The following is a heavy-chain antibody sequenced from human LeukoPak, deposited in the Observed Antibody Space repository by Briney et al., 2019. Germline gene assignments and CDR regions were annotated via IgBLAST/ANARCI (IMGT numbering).Heavy chain of an antibody. CDR2: ISYDGSNN. Sequence: GGSLRLSCAASGFTFSSYAMRWVRQPPGKGLGWVAVISYDGSNNYYAAYVKGRFTISRDNSQNTLYLEMNSLRAEDTAVYYCARDKLSGGSAGLDYWGQGTLVTVSS. D-gene: IGHD6-19*01. V-gene: IGHV3-30-3*01. J-gene: IGHJ4*02. CDR3: ARDKLSGGSAGLDY. CDR1: GFTFSSYA.